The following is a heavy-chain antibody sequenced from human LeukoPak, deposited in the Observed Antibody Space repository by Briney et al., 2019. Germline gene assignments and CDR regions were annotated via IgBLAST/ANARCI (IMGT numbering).Heavy chain of an antibody. CDR2: MNPNSGNT. CDR3: ARVGSSGWYENWFDP. CDR1: GYTFTSYD. V-gene: IGHV1-8*01. Sequence: ASVKVSCTASGYTFTSYDINWVRQATGQGLEWMGWMNPNSGNTGYAQKFQGRVTMTRNTSRSTAYMELNRLRSEDTAVYYCARVGSSGWYENWFDPWGQGTLVTVSS. J-gene: IGHJ5*02. D-gene: IGHD6-19*01.